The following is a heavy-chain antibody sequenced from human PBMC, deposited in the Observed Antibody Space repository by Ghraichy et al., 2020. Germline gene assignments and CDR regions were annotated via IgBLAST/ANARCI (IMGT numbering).Heavy chain of an antibody. CDR2: IIDRSRI. D-gene: IGHD1-14*01. CDR1: GFTFSSYS. Sequence: GGSLRLSCAASGFTFSSYSMNWVRQAPGKGLEWVSYIIDRSRIHYADSVKGRFTISRENVRKSMYLQMKSLRGEDTAVYYCARGSSTTDAFVTWGQGTMGPGSS. J-gene: IGHJ3*02. V-gene: IGHV3-48*01. CDR3: ARGSSTTDAFVT.